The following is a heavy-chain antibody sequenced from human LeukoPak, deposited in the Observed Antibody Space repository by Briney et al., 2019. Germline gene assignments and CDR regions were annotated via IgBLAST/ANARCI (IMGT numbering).Heavy chain of an antibody. CDR1: GGSISSYY. Sequence: SETLSLTCTVSGGSISSYYWTWFRQPAGKGLEWIGRIYTSGSTNYNPSLKSRVTMSVDTSKNQFSLKLTSVTAADTAVYYCAREQNSYGPGVDYWGQGTLVTVSS. CDR2: IYTSGST. D-gene: IGHD5-18*01. J-gene: IGHJ4*02. CDR3: AREQNSYGPGVDY. V-gene: IGHV4-4*07.